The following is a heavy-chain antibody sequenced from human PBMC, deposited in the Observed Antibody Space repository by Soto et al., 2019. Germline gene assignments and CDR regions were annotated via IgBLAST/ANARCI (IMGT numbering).Heavy chain of an antibody. CDR2: ISSSSSTI. CDR3: ARGCCRRTSCFAFDI. J-gene: IGHJ3*02. D-gene: IGHD2-2*01. Sequence: EVQLVESGGGLVQPGGSLRLSCAGSAFTFSSYSMNWVRQAPGKGLEWVSYISSSSSTIYYADSVKGRFTISRDNAKNSLYLQMNSLRAEDTAVYYCARGCCRRTSCFAFDIWGQGTMVTVSS. CDR1: AFTFSSYS. V-gene: IGHV3-48*01.